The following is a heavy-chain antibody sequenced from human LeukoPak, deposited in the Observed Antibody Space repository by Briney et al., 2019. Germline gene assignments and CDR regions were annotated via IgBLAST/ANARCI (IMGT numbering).Heavy chain of an antibody. V-gene: IGHV3-23*01. D-gene: IGHD5-12*01. J-gene: IGHJ4*02. CDR3: AKGGYDYVEMGYFDY. CDR2: IIASSGST. CDR1: GSTFSIYS. Sequence: GGSLRLSCAASGSTFSIYSMNWVRQAPGKGLEWVSLIIASSGSTFYADSVKGRFTISRDNSKNTLYLQMNSLRAEDTAVYYCAKGGYDYVEMGYFDYWGQGTLVTVSS.